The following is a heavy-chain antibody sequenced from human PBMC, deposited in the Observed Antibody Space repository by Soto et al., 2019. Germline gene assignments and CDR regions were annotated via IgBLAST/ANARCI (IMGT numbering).Heavy chain of an antibody. CDR3: VRDGLDYYDTERLYFDK. Sequence: EVQLVESGGGPVRPGGSLRLSCAASGFNFITYSLNWVRQAPGKGLEWVASISSSAVYIDYADSVKGRFTISRDNANNSLYLQMNSLRAEDTETYYCVRDGLDYYDTERLYFDKWGQGTLVTVSS. J-gene: IGHJ4*02. CDR2: ISSSAVYI. D-gene: IGHD3-22*01. V-gene: IGHV3-21*02. CDR1: GFNFITYS.